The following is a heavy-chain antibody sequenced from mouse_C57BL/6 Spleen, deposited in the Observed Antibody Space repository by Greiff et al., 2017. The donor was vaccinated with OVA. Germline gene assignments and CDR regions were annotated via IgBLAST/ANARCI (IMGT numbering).Heavy chain of an antibody. V-gene: IGHV1-64*01. CDR2: IHPNSGST. D-gene: IGHD2-5*01. Sequence: QVQLKQPGAELVKPGASVKLSCKASGYTFTSYWMHWVKQRPGQGLEWIGMIHPNSGSTNYNEKFKSKVTLTVDKSSSTAYMQLISLTSEDSAVYYCANPYYSNYAFAYWGQGTLVTVSA. CDR3: ANPYYSNYAFAY. J-gene: IGHJ3*01. CDR1: GYTFTSYW.